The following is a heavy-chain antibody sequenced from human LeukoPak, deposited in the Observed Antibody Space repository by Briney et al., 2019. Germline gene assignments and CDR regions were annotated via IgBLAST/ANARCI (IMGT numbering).Heavy chain of an antibody. J-gene: IGHJ5*02. CDR3: ASRETGYMVRESNWFDP. CDR1: GGTFSSYA. D-gene: IGHD3-10*01. Sequence: ASVKVSCKASGGTFSSYAISWVRQAPGQGLEWMGGIIPIFGTANYAQKFQGRVTITADESTSTAYMELSSLRSEDTAVYYCASRETGYMVRESNWFDPWGQGTLVTVSS. V-gene: IGHV1-69*13. CDR2: IIPIFGTA.